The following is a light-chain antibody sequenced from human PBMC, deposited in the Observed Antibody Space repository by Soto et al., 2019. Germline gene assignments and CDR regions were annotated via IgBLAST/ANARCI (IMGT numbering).Light chain of an antibody. V-gene: IGKV1-5*03. CDR3: QQYDSYSTYT. CDR1: QTISSS. CDR2: KAS. Sequence: DIQMTQFPPTLSASIGDRVTITCRASQTISSSLAWYQQKPGKAPKLLIYKASTLETGVPSRFSGSGSGTEFTLTISSLQPDDIATYYCQQYDSYSTYTFGQGTRLEIK. J-gene: IGKJ2*01.